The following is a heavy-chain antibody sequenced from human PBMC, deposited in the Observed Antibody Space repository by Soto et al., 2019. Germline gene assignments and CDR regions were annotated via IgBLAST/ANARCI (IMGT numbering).Heavy chain of an antibody. J-gene: IGHJ4*02. CDR3: AREHATTVTTFDY. V-gene: IGHV4-59*01. CDR1: GASISDYY. D-gene: IGHD4-17*01. Sequence: QVQLQESGPGLVKPSETLSLTCTVSGASISDYYWSWIRQPPGKALEWIGYIYFTGKTNYNPSLMSRVTMSMDTSGNHFSLNLSSVTAADTAVYYCAREHATTVTTFDYWGQGTLVTVSS. CDR2: IYFTGKT.